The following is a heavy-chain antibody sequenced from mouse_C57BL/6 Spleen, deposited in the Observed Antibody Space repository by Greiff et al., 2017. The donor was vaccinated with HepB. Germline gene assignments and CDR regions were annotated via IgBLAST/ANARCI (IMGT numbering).Heavy chain of an antibody. CDR1: GFSLTSYG. V-gene: IGHV2-5*01. D-gene: IGHD1-1*01. J-gene: IGHJ4*01. Sequence: VQLQQSGPGLVQPSQSLSITCTVSGFSLTSYGVHWVRQSPGKGLEWLGVIWRGGSTDYNAAFMSRLSITKDNSKSQVFFKMNSLQADDTAIYYCAKGSSYDYGGRYYYAMDYWGQGTSVTVSS. CDR3: AKGSSYDYGGRYYYAMDY. CDR2: IWRGGST.